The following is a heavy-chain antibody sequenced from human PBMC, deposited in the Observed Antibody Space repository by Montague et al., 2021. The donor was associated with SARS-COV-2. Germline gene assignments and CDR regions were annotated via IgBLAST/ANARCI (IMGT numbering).Heavy chain of an antibody. CDR3: ARDPRYSLSWSFDY. CDR1: GDSVSSNTAA. J-gene: IGHJ4*02. D-gene: IGHD6-13*01. Sequence: CAISGDSVSSNTAAWNRIRQSPSRGLEWLGRTYYRSKWYYDYAVSVKSRMTISPDTSKNQFSLQLSSVTPEDRVVYYCARDPRYSLSWSFDYWGQGTLVTVSS. V-gene: IGHV6-1*01. CDR2: TYYRSKWYY.